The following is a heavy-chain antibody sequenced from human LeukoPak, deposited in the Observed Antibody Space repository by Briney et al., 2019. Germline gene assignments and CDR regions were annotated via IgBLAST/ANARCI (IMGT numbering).Heavy chain of an antibody. Sequence: ASVKVSCKASGGTFGVNAIHWVRQAPGQGLEWMGDIIPIFPKSNYAQKFQGRVTFTADESTSTAYMEMSSLTSEDTAVYYCARDGVQNMGLRLDYWGQGTLVIVSS. D-gene: IGHD2/OR15-2a*01. J-gene: IGHJ4*02. CDR2: IIPIFPKS. CDR3: ARDGVQNMGLRLDY. CDR1: GGTFGVNA. V-gene: IGHV1-69*01.